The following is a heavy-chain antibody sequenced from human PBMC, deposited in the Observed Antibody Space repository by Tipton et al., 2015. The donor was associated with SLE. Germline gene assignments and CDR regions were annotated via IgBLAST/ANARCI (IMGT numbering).Heavy chain of an antibody. D-gene: IGHD1-1*01. CDR1: GGSVRSTSHY. Sequence: TLSLTCAVSGGSVRSTSHYWGWIRQSPGMGLEWIGYIHYNGRTYYKPSLKSRVTVSVDTSKNQFSLRLTSVTAADTAVFYCARATGNARIYYMDVWGRGTAVTVSS. CDR3: ARATGNARIYYMDV. V-gene: IGHV4-39*07. J-gene: IGHJ6*03. CDR2: IHYNGRT.